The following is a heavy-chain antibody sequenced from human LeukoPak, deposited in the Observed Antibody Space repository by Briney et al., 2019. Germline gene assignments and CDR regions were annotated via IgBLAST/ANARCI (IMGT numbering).Heavy chain of an antibody. CDR1: GFTFSSYW. Sequence: PGGSLRLSCAASGFTFSSYWMHWVRQAPGKGLVWVSRINSDGSSTSYADSVKGRFTISRDDAKNTLYMQTNSLRAEDTAVYYCARAGVCGGDCFDYWGQGTLVTVSS. J-gene: IGHJ4*02. CDR2: INSDGSST. CDR3: ARAGVCGGDCFDY. D-gene: IGHD2-21*01. V-gene: IGHV3-74*01.